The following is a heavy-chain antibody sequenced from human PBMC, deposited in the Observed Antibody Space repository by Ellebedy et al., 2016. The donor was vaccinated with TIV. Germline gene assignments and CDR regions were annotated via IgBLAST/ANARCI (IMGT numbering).Heavy chain of an antibody. CDR3: ARDSGYNSGWSPHDAFDL. V-gene: IGHV3-30*14. CDR1: GFTFSTYA. J-gene: IGHJ3*01. D-gene: IGHD6-19*01. Sequence: GESLKISCAASGFTFSTYAMHWVRQAPGKGLEWVALIAYDGSNTNYADSVKGRFTISRDNSQNTLYLQMHSLRADDTAVYYCARDSGYNSGWSPHDAFDLWGQGTVVTVSS. CDR2: IAYDGSNT.